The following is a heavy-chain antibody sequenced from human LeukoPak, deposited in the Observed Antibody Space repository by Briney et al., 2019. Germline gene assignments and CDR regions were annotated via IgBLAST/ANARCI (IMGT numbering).Heavy chain of an antibody. V-gene: IGHV3-53*01. CDR3: AREGSSGYYYFDY. D-gene: IGHD3-22*01. CDR1: GVTGSSNN. Sequence: GGSLRLSCAASGVTGSSNNMSWVCHAPGKGLGWVSVIYSGGSTYYADSVKGRFTISRDNSKNTLYLQMNSLRAEDTAVYYCAREGSSGYYYFDYWGQGTLVTVSS. CDR2: IYSGGST. J-gene: IGHJ4*02.